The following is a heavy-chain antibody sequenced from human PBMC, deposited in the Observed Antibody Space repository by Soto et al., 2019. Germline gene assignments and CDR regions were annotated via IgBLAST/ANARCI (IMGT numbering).Heavy chain of an antibody. V-gene: IGHV5-51*01. CDR1: GYNFAGHW. D-gene: IGHD3-3*01. J-gene: IGHJ4*02. Sequence: GESLKISCKGSGYNFAGHWIAWVRQMPGKGLELMGIVYPSDSDTRYRPSFQGQVTISADKSISSAYLQWSSLRASDTAMYYCARGGVSTRTFDYWGQGTPVTVSS. CDR3: ARGGVSTRTFDY. CDR2: VYPSDSDT.